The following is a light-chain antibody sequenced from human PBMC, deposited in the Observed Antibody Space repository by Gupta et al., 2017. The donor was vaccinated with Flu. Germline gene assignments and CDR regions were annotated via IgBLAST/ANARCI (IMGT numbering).Light chain of an antibody. CDR2: DDN. V-gene: IGLV3-10*01. CDR1: ALPKKY. J-gene: IGLJ3*02. Sequence: SYELTQPPSVSVSPGQTARITCSGDALPKKYAYWYQQKSGQAPVLVIYDDNKRPSGIPERFSGSSSGTMATLTISGAQGEDEADFYCYSTDTSGDYSGLFGGGTKLTVL. CDR3: YSTDTSGDYSGL.